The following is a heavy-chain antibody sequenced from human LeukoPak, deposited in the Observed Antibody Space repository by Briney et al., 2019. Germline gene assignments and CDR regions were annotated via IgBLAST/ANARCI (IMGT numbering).Heavy chain of an antibody. CDR2: ISSSGSTI. D-gene: IGHD2-2*01. Sequence: PGGSLRLSCAAAGFTFSSYEMNWVRQAQGKGLEWVSYISSSGSTIYYADSVKGRFTISRDNAKNSLYLQMNSLRAEDTAVYYCASRRSTLSCSSTSCSLGYWGQGTLVTVSS. V-gene: IGHV3-48*03. J-gene: IGHJ4*02. CDR1: GFTFSSYE. CDR3: ASRRSTLSCSSTSCSLGY.